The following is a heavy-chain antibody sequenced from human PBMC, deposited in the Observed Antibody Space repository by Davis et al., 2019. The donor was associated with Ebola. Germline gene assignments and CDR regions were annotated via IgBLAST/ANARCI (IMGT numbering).Heavy chain of an antibody. CDR1: GFIFRSYW. Sequence: PGGSLRLSCTASGFIFRSYWMQWVRQAPGSGLIWVSRVKSDGSETNYADSVKGRFTVSRDNAKNSLYLQMNSLRAEDLAIYYCARHSQRLGVDHWGQGTLVTVSS. V-gene: IGHV3-74*01. D-gene: IGHD6-25*01. CDR3: ARHSQRLGVDH. J-gene: IGHJ4*02. CDR2: VKSDGSET.